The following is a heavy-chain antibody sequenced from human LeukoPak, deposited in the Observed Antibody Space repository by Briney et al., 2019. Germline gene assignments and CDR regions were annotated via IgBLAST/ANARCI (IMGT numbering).Heavy chain of an antibody. V-gene: IGHV4-39*07. CDR2: IYYSGST. D-gene: IGHD5-18*01. CDR1: GGSISSSSYY. Sequence: PSETLSLTCTVSGGSISSSSYYWGWIRQPPGKGLEWIGSIYYSGSTYYNPSLKSRVTISVDTSKNQFSLKLSSVTAADTAVYYCARGTATPTPFDYWGQGTLVTVSS. CDR3: ARGTATPTPFDY. J-gene: IGHJ4*02.